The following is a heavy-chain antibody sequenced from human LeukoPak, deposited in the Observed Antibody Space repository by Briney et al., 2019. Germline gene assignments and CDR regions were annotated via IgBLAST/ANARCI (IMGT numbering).Heavy chain of an antibody. CDR2: IYSGTI. D-gene: IGHD4/OR15-4a*01. CDR1: GFTVSSNS. J-gene: IGHJ4*02. V-gene: IGHV3-53*01. Sequence: GGSLRLSCTVSGFTVSSNSMSWVRQAPGKGLEWVSFIYSGTIHYSDSVKGRFTISGDNSKNTLYLQMNSLRAEDTAVHYCARRAGAYSHPYDYWGQGTLVTVSS. CDR3: ARRAGAYSHPYDY.